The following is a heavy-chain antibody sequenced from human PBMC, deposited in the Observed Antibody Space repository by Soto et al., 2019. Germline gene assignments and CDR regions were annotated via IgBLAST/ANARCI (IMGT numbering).Heavy chain of an antibody. J-gene: IGHJ4*02. V-gene: IGHV3-74*01. Sequence: EVQLVESGGGLVQPGGSLRLSCTTSGFTFSTSWMHWVRQTPGKGLLWVSHISTDGSITNYADSAKGRFTISRDNAKNTLFLQMNTLRAEDTAVYFCARDIGYGGNWGQGPRVTVSS. D-gene: IGHD3-16*01. CDR1: GFTFSTSW. CDR2: ISTDGSIT. CDR3: ARDIGYGGN.